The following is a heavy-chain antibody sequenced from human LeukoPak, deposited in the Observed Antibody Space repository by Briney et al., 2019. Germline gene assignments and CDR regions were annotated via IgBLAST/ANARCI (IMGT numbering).Heavy chain of an antibody. CDR3: AKLAPGMPKQWGIVGATTDY. CDR1: GFTVSSNY. D-gene: IGHD1-26*01. V-gene: IGHV3-30*02. Sequence: GGSLRLSCAASGFTVSSNYMSWVRQAPGKGLEWVAFIRYDGSNKYYADSVKGRFTISRDNSKNTLYLQMNSLRAEDTAVYYCAKLAPGMPKQWGIVGATTDYWGQGTLVTVSS. CDR2: IRYDGSNK. J-gene: IGHJ4*02.